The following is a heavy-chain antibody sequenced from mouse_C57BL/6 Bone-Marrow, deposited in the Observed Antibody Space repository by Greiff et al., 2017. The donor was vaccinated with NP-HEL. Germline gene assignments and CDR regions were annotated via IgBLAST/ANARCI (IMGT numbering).Heavy chain of an antibody. V-gene: IGHV1-55*01. CDR1: GYTFTSYW. J-gene: IGHJ1*03. D-gene: IGHD2-3*01. CDR3: ARSRFFYDGYLGWYFDV. CDR2: IYPGSGST. Sequence: QVQLKQPGAELVKPGASVKMSCKASGYTFTSYWITWVKQRPGQGLEWIGDIYPGSGSTNYNEKFKSKATLTVDTSSSTAYMQLSSLTSEDSAAYYCARSRFFYDGYLGWYFDVWGTGTTVTVSS.